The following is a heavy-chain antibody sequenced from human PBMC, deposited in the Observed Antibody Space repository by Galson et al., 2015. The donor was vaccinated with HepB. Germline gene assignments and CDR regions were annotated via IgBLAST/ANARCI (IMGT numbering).Heavy chain of an antibody. V-gene: IGHV3-30*03. CDR3: ARDHTVTLLEY. J-gene: IGHJ4*02. D-gene: IGHD4-17*01. Sequence: SLRLSCAASGFTFSSYGMHWVRQAPGKGLEWVAVISYDGGDKYYADSVKGRFTISRDNSKNTLYLQMNSLRAEDTAVYYCARDHTVTLLEYWGQGTLVTVSS. CDR1: GFTFSSYG. CDR2: ISYDGGDK.